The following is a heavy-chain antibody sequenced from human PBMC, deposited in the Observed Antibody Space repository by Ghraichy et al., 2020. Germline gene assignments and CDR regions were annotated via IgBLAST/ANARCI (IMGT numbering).Heavy chain of an antibody. CDR1: GFTFSSYA. CDR3: EVYYERLDAGFDY. V-gene: IGHV3-23*01. J-gene: IGHJ4*02. Sequence: GGSLRLSCAASGFTFSSYAMSWVRQAPGKGLEWVSAISGSGGSTYYADSVKGRFTISRDNSKNTLYLQMNSLRAEDTAVYYCEVYYERLDAGFDYWGQGTLVTVSS. D-gene: IGHD3-3*01. CDR2: ISGSGGST.